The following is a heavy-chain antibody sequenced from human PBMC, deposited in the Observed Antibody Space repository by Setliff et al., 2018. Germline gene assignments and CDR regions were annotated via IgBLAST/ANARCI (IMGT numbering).Heavy chain of an antibody. CDR2: IHHSGST. V-gene: IGHV4-38-2*01. Sequence: SETLSLTCAVSGYSISNIYYWGWIRQPPGKGLEWIATIHHSGSTNYNPSLKSRATMSVDTSKNQFSLKVSSVTAADTAVYYCGRVGNWNFFDFWGQGTLVTVSS. CDR1: GYSISNIYY. J-gene: IGHJ4*02. D-gene: IGHD1-1*01. CDR3: GRVGNWNFFDF.